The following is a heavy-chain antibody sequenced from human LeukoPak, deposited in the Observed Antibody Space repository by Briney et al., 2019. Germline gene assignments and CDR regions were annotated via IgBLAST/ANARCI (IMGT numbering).Heavy chain of an antibody. D-gene: IGHD5-18*01. CDR3: ASLGYSYGFDY. CDR2: IYYSGST. V-gene: IGHV4-59*01. CDR1: GGSLSSYY. Sequence: PSETLFLTCTVSGGSLSSYYWSWIRQPPGKGLDWIGYIYYSGSTNYNPSLKSRVTISVDTSKNQFSLKLSSVTAADTAVYYCASLGYSYGFDYWGQGTLVTVSS. J-gene: IGHJ4*02.